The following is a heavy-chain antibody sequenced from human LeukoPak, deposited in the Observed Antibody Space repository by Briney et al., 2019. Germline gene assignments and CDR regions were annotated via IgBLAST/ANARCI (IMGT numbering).Heavy chain of an antibody. D-gene: IGHD1-26*01. J-gene: IGHJ4*02. CDR1: GGTFSSYA. CDR3: ARSLVGATDHFDY. CDR2: IIPILGIA. Sequence: GASVKVSCKASGGTFSSYAISWVRQAPGQGLEWMGRIIPILGIANYAQKFQGRVTITADKSTSTAYMELSSLRSEDTAVYYCARSLVGATDHFDYRGQGTLVTVSS. V-gene: IGHV1-69*04.